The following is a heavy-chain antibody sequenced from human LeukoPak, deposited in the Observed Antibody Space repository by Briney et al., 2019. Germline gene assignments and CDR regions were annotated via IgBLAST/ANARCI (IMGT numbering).Heavy chain of an antibody. Sequence: GGSLRLSCAASGFNFSSYAMRWVPQAPGKGLEWVAAIRGGGGSTYYADTVTRRFTISRDNSKNTLYLQINSLRAEDPAVYSCAKSRYTYSSDSSGYYRYFQHWGQGTLVTVSS. CDR2: IRGGGGST. D-gene: IGHD3-22*01. V-gene: IGHV3-23*01. CDR1: GFNFSSYA. J-gene: IGHJ1*01. CDR3: AKSRYTYSSDSSGYYRYFQH.